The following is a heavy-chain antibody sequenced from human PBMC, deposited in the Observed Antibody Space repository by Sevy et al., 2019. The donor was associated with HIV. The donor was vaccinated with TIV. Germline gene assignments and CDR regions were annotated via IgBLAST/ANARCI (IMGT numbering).Heavy chain of an antibody. V-gene: IGHV3-30*02. CDR2: IRYDGSNK. CDR3: AKAQYCGGDCYCPYYFDY. J-gene: IGHJ4*02. D-gene: IGHD2-21*01. Sequence: GGSLRLSCAASGFTFSSYGMHWVRQAPGKGLEWVAFIRYDGSNKYYADSVKGRFTISRDNSKKTLYLQMNSLRAEDTAVYYCAKAQYCGGDCYCPYYFDYWGQGTLVTVSS. CDR1: GFTFSSYG.